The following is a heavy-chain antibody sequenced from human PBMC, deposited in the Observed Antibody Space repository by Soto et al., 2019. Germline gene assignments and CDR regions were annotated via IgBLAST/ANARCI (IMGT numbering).Heavy chain of an antibody. J-gene: IGHJ6*03. CDR3: ARRGYGSRWPNVYMDV. V-gene: IGHV3-64*01. CDR1: GFTFSNYE. CDR2: ISNNGAHT. Sequence: EAQLVESGGGLVQPGGSLRLSCAASGFTFSNYEMHWVRQAPGKGLEYVSGISNNGAHTDYAKSVKGRFTISRDNSDTTLYLQMGSLRAEDMALYYCARRGYGSRWPNVYMDVWGKGSTVTVSS. D-gene: IGHD6-13*01.